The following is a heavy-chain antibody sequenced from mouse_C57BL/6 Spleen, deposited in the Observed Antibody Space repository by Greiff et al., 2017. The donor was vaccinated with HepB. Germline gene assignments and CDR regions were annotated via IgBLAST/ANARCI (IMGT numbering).Heavy chain of an antibody. CDR3: ARQYSNEYYYAMDY. J-gene: IGHJ4*01. D-gene: IGHD2-5*01. CDR2: IWSDGST. CDR1: GFSLTSYG. Sequence: VKLQESGPGLVAPSQSLSITCTVSGFSLTSYGVHWVRQPPGKGLEWLVVIWSDGSTTYNSALKSRLSISKDNSKSQVFLKMNSLQTDDTAMYYCARQYSNEYYYAMDYWGQGTSVTVSS. V-gene: IGHV2-6-1*01.